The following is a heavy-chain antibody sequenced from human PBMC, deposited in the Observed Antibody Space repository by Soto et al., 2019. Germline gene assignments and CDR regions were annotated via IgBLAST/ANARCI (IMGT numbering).Heavy chain of an antibody. J-gene: IGHJ4*02. V-gene: IGHV1-69*12. CDR1: GGTFSSYA. CDR2: IIPIFGTA. CDR3: ARVGYGSGSYPHTGFDY. Sequence: QVQLVQSGAEVKKPGSSVKVSCKASGGTFSSYAISWVRQAPGQGLEWMGGIIPIFGTANYAQKFQGRVTITADDSTCTAYMELSSLRSEDTAVYYCARVGYGSGSYPHTGFDYWGQGTLVTVSS. D-gene: IGHD3-10*01.